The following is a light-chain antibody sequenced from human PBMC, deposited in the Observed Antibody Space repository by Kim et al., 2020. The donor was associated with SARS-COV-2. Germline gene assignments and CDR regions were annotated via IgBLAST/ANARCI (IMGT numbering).Light chain of an antibody. CDR2: DAS. CDR3: QYRSGWPRT. CDR1: ETVYSY. V-gene: IGKV3-11*01. J-gene: IGKJ2*01. Sequence: EIVLTQSPATLSLSPGESATLSCRTSETVYSYLAWYQQKPGQAHRLVIYDASNRATGIPARFSGSGSGTHFTLTINGLEPEDYAIYYCQYRSGWPRTFGQGTKLEI.